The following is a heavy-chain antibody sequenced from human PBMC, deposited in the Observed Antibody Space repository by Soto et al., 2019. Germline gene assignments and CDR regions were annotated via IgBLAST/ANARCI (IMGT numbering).Heavy chain of an antibody. CDR3: AREVGDGYNSRFDY. CDR2: INHSGST. Sequence: SETLSLTCAVYGGSFSGYYWTWIRQPPGTGLEWIGEINHSGSTNYNPSLKSRVTISVDTSKNQFSLKLSSVTVADTAVYYCAREVGDGYNSRFDYWGQGTLVTSP. V-gene: IGHV4-34*01. D-gene: IGHD3-16*01. CDR1: GGSFSGYY. J-gene: IGHJ4*02.